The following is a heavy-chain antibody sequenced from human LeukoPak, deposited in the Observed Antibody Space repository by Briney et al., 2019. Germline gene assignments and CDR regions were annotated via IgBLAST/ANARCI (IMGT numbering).Heavy chain of an antibody. Sequence: GGSLRLSCAASGFTFSDYYMSWIRQAPGKGLEWVSYISSSSSYTNYADSVKGRFTISRDNAKNSLYPQMNSLRAEDTAVYYCARLGWATAPLDYWGQGTLVTVSS. V-gene: IGHV3-11*06. CDR1: GFTFSDYY. CDR2: ISSSSSYT. D-gene: IGHD5-12*01. J-gene: IGHJ4*02. CDR3: ARLGWATAPLDY.